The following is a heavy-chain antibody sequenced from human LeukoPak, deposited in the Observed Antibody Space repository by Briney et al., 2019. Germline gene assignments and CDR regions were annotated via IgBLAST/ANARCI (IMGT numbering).Heavy chain of an antibody. CDR2: ISSSSSTI. J-gene: IGHJ4*02. D-gene: IGHD4-17*01. Sequence: GGSLRLSCAASGFTFSSYAMSWVRQAPGKGLEWVSYISSSSSTIYYADSVKGRFTISRDNAKNSLYLQMNSLRDEDTAVYYCARDLGDYGDYPSPYYFDYWGQGTLVTVSS. CDR1: GFTFSSYA. CDR3: ARDLGDYGDYPSPYYFDY. V-gene: IGHV3-48*02.